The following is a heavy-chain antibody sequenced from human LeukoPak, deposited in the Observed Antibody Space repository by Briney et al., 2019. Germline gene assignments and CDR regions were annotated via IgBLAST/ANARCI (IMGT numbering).Heavy chain of an antibody. J-gene: IGHJ5*02. V-gene: IGHV1-3*03. D-gene: IGHD3-10*01. CDR3: ARGRAYGSGSYENWFDP. Sequence: ASVKVSCKASGYTSTSYAMHWVRQAPGQRLEWMGWINAGNGNTKYSQEFQGRVTITRDTSASTAYMELSSLRSEDMAVYYCARGRAYGSGSYENWFDPWGQGTLVTVSS. CDR2: INAGNGNT. CDR1: GYTSTSYA.